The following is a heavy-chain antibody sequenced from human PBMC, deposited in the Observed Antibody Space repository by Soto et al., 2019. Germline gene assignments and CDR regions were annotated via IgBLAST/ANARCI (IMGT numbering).Heavy chain of an antibody. Sequence: XESLKISGKGSGYTFTNNWVGWVRQMPGKGLEWMGIIYPGDSDTRYSPSFQGQVTISADKSISTAYLQWSSLKASDTAMYYCARLVAGTRVNYYYYGMDVWGQGTTVTVSS. J-gene: IGHJ6*02. V-gene: IGHV5-51*01. CDR3: ARLVAGTRVNYYYYGMDV. CDR2: IYPGDSDT. CDR1: GYTFTNNW. D-gene: IGHD6-19*01.